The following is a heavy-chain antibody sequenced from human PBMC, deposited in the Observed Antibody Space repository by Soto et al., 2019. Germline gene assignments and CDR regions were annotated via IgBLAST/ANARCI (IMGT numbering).Heavy chain of an antibody. CDR2: INPSGGST. Sequence: ASVKVSCKASGYTFTXYYMHWVRQAPGQGLEWMGIINPSGGSTSYAQKFQGRVTMTRDTSTSTVYMELSSLRSEDTAVYYCARARGTVVTHLYFDYWGQGTLVTVSS. V-gene: IGHV1-46*01. D-gene: IGHD2-21*02. CDR1: GYTFTXYY. CDR3: ARARGTVVTHLYFDY. J-gene: IGHJ4*02.